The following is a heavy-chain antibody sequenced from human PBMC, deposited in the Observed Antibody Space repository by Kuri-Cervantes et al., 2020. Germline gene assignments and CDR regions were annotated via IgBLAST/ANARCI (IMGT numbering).Heavy chain of an antibody. CDR2: IWYDGSNK. V-gene: IGHV3-30*02. CDR3: AKAVVVAAPFDY. Sequence: GGSLRLSCAASGFTVSSNYMSWVRQAPGKGLEWVAVIWYDGSNKYYADSVKGRFTISRDNSKNSLYLQMNSLRAEDTALYYCAKAVVVAAPFDYWGQGTLVTVSS. D-gene: IGHD2-15*01. J-gene: IGHJ4*02. CDR1: GFTVSSNY.